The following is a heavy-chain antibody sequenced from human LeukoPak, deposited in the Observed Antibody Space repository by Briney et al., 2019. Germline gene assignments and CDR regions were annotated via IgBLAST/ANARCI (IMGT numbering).Heavy chain of an antibody. Sequence: SETLSLTCTVSGDSIIGSTYDRGRFRQPDWAWIRQPPGKGLEWIGNVFHNGDTRYNPSLESRVSISVDTSKNQFSLNLNFVTAADTAVYYCARYGTVYSFGTWGQGTLVTVSS. CDR1: GDSIIGSTYD. D-gene: IGHD3-9*01. CDR3: ARYGTVYSFGT. V-gene: IGHV4-39*01. J-gene: IGHJ5*02. CDR2: VFHNGDT.